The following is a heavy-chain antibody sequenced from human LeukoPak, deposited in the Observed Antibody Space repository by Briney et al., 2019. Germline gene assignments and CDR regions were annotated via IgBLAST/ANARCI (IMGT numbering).Heavy chain of an antibody. J-gene: IGHJ4*02. Sequence: GGSLRLSCAASGFTFNTYAMSWVRQAPGKGLEWVSTISDSGGSTYYADSVKGRFTISRDNSKKTVYLQMNSLRAEDTAVYYCARDGGYSADFDYWGQGPLVTVSS. D-gene: IGHD5-18*01. CDR3: ARDGGYSADFDY. CDR2: ISDSGGST. CDR1: GFTFNTYA. V-gene: IGHV3-23*01.